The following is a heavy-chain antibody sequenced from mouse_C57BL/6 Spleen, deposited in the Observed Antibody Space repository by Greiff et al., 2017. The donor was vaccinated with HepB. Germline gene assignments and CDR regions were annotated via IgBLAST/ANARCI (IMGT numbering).Heavy chain of an antibody. V-gene: IGHV1-55*01. Sequence: QVQLQQPGAELVKPGASVKMSCKASGYTFTSYWITWVKQRPGQGLEWIGDIYPGSGSTNYNEKFKSKATLTVDTSSSTAYMQLSSLTSEDSAVYYCARSDYDYGGTGILAYWGQGTLVTVSA. CDR1: GYTFTSYW. CDR2: IYPGSGST. CDR3: ARSDYDYGGTGILAY. J-gene: IGHJ3*01. D-gene: IGHD2-4*01.